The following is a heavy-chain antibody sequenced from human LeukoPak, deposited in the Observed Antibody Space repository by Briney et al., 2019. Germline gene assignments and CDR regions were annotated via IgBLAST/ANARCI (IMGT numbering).Heavy chain of an antibody. Sequence: SETLSLTCAVYGGSFSDYYWSWIRQPPGKGLEWIGEINHSGSTNYNPSLKSRVTISIDTSKNQFSLKLSSVTAADTAVYYCARHGVRFFGTSEFDYWGQGTLVTVSS. CDR3: ARHGVRFFGTSEFDY. CDR2: INHSGST. J-gene: IGHJ4*02. D-gene: IGHD3-3*01. CDR1: GGSFSDYY. V-gene: IGHV4-34*01.